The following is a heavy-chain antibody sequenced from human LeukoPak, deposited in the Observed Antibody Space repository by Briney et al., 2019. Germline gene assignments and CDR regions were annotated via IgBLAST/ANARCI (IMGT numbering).Heavy chain of an antibody. Sequence: SETLSLTCAVYGGSFSGYYWSWIRQPPGKGLEWIGEINHSGSTNYNPSLKSRVTISVDTSKNQFSLRLTSVTAADTAVYYCARDFGDHRIDYWGQGTLVTVSS. CDR1: GGSFSGYY. J-gene: IGHJ4*02. D-gene: IGHD4-17*01. V-gene: IGHV4-34*01. CDR2: INHSGST. CDR3: ARDFGDHRIDY.